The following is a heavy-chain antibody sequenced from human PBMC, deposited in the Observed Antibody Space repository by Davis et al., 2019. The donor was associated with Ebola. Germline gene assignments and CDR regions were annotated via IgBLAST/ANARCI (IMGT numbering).Heavy chain of an antibody. Sequence: SETLSLTCTVSGGSFSSYYWNWIRQPPGKGLEWIGCSYYSGSTNYNPSLKSRVTISVDTSKNQFSLRLRSVTAADTAVYYCARRAGFQYYYGMDVWGKGTTVSVSS. V-gene: IGHV4-59*12. CDR1: GGSFSSYY. CDR2: SYYSGST. CDR3: ARRAGFQYYYGMDV. J-gene: IGHJ6*04. D-gene: IGHD3-10*01.